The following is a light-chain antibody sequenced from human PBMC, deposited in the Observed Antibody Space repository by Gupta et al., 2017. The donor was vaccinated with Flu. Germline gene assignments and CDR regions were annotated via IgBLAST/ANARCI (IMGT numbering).Light chain of an antibody. CDR1: QSVTSN. CDR3: QQYNNWPPLT. CDR2: GAS. J-gene: IGKJ4*01. Sequence: ERATLSCRASQSVTSNLAWYQQKPGQAPRLLIYGASTRATGIPARFSGSGSGTEFTLTISSLQSEDFAVYYCQQYNNWPPLTFGGGTKVEIK. V-gene: IGKV3-15*01.